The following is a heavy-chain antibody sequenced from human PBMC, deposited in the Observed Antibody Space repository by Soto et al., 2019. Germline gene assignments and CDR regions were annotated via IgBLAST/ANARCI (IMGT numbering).Heavy chain of an antibody. Sequence: EVQLVESGGGLVQPGGSPRLSCAASGFNFKTYSMNWVRQAPGKGLEWVSYISETSIAIYYRDSVKGRFTISRDNARNTLYLQMHSLRDEDTAVYYCATRQLGREEIFDSWGQGTLVTVSS. CDR2: ISETSIAI. CDR1: GFNFKTYS. CDR3: ATRQLGREEIFDS. V-gene: IGHV3-48*02. J-gene: IGHJ4*02. D-gene: IGHD1-1*01.